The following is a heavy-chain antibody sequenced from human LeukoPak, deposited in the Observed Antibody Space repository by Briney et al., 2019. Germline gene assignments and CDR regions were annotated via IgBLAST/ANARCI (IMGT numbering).Heavy chain of an antibody. J-gene: IGHJ3*02. V-gene: IGHV3-21*01. CDR3: ARELAADDAFDI. Sequence: GGSLRLSCAASGFTFSSYSMNWVRQAPGKGLEWLSSISSSSSYIYYADSVKGRFTISRDNAKNSLYLQMNRLRAEDTAVYYCARELAADDAFDIWGQGTMVTVSS. CDR2: ISSSSSYI. D-gene: IGHD6-19*01. CDR1: GFTFSSYS.